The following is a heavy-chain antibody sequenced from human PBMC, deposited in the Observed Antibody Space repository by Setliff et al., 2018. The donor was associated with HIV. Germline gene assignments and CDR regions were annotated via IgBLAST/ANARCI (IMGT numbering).Heavy chain of an antibody. CDR3: AREGLIWFGELSLDDAFDI. D-gene: IGHD3-10*01. J-gene: IGHJ3*02. CDR2: ISAYNGNT. Sequence: ASVKVSCKASGYTFTSYGISWVRQAPGRGLEWMGWISAYNGNTNYAQKLQGRVTMTTDTSTSTAYMELRSLRSDDTAVYYCAREGLIWFGELSLDDAFDIWGQGTMVTVSS. CDR1: GYTFTSYG. V-gene: IGHV1-18*01.